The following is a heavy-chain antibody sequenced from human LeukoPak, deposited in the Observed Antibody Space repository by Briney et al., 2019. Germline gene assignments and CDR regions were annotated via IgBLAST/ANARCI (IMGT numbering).Heavy chain of an antibody. J-gene: IGHJ4*02. Sequence: GGSLRLSCAASGFTFSSYNMNWLRQAPGKGLEWVGRIKSKTDGGTTDYAAPVKGRFTISRDDSKNTLYLQMNSLKTEDTAVYYCTTGPSVVAAFYWGQGTLVTVSS. CDR1: GFTFSSYN. CDR2: IKSKTDGGTT. V-gene: IGHV3-15*01. CDR3: TTGPSVVAAFY. D-gene: IGHD2-15*01.